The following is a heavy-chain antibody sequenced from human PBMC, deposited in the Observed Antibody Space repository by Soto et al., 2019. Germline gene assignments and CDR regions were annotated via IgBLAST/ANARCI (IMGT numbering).Heavy chain of an antibody. Sequence: SVKVSCKASGGTFSSYTISWVRQAPGQGLEWMGRIIPILGIANYAQKLQSRVTITADKSTSTAYIELSSPRSEDTAVYYCAREIVEYYYGSGSYYNSAFDIWG. V-gene: IGHV1-69*04. J-gene: IGHJ3*02. CDR2: IIPILGIA. CDR1: GGTFSSYT. CDR3: AREIVEYYYGSGSYYNSAFDI. D-gene: IGHD3-10*01.